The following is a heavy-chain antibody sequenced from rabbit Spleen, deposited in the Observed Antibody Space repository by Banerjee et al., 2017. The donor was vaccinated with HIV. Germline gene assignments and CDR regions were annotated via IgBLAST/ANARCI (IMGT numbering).Heavy chain of an antibody. Sequence: QQLVESGGGLVKPGASLTLTCKASGFSFSSGYDMCWVRPAPGKGLQWIGCIYTGNGKTYYASWAKGRFTISKSSSTTVTLQMTSLTAADTATYFCARDAGTGDYIDVYFDLWGQGTLVTVS. V-gene: IGHV1S40*01. J-gene: IGHJ4*01. CDR3: ARDAGTGDYIDVYFDL. CDR2: IYTGNGKT. CDR1: GFSFSSGYD. D-gene: IGHD8-1*01.